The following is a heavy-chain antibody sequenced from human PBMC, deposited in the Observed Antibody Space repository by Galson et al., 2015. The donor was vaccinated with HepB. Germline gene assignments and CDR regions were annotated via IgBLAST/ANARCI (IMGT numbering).Heavy chain of an antibody. D-gene: IGHD2-21*01. CDR2: IHHSGRT. J-gene: IGHJ5*02. CDR1: GGSISDDRW. Sequence: LSLTCTVSGGSISDDRWWSWVRQPPGKGLEWIAEIHHSGRTNFNPSLKSRVTMSVDTSKNQFSLNLSSVTAADTAVYYCARDAIGRYSLDPWGQGTLVTVSP. V-gene: IGHV4-4*02. CDR3: ARDAIGRYSLDP.